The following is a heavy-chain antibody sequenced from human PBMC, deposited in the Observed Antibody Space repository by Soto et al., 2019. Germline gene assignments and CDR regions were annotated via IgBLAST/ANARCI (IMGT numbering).Heavy chain of an antibody. Sequence: QLQLLQSGAEVQKPGASANFSCKGSGYTFIDYDICWVRLAAGQGLERMGWMNPTSGNTGDAQKFQGRVSMTRNTSICTAYMELRSLTSEEAAVDYCARRRGSSISHDIWYFDLWRRRSLLTVSS. CDR1: GYTFIDYD. CDR3: ARRRGSSISHDIWYFDL. D-gene: IGHD5-12*01. CDR2: MNPTSGNT. V-gene: IGHV1-8*01. J-gene: IGHJ2*01.